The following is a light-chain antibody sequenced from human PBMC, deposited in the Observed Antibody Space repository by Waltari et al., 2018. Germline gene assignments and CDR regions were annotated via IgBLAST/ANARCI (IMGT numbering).Light chain of an antibody. CDR1: SVRNSF. CDR2: AKD. V-gene: IGLV3-19*01. J-gene: IGLJ3*02. Sequence: SSELTQGPAVSVALGQTVRITCQGDSVRNSFASWYQQKPGLAPLLILYAKDNRPSGIPARFSGSTSGNTASLTIAGTQAEEEADYYCNCRDSGGRLFGGGTKLTVL. CDR3: NCRDSGGRL.